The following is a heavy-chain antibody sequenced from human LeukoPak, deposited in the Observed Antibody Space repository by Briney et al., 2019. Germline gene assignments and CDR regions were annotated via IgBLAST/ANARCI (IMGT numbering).Heavy chain of an antibody. V-gene: IGHV4-59*01. D-gene: IGHD6-13*01. CDR1: GASMSSYY. CDR2: ISDTGST. Sequence: SETLSLTCSVSGASMSSYYWSWIRQPAGEELEYIGYISDTGSTNYNPSLMSRVIISVDTSKNQFSLNLKSVTAADTAVYYCARDIYSSSWTAPYYWGQGTLVTVSS. J-gene: IGHJ4*02. CDR3: ARDIYSSSWTAPYY.